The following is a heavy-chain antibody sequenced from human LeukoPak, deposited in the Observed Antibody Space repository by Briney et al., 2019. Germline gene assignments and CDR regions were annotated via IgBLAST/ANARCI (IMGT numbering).Heavy chain of an antibody. CDR3: ARDWGGGGSFDY. D-gene: IGHD3-10*01. J-gene: IGHJ4*02. CDR2: IYYSGST. Sequence: SETLSLTCTVSGGSISSGGYYWSWIRQHPGKGLEWIGYIYYSGSTNYNPSLKSRVTISVDTSKNQFSLKLSSVAAADTAVYYCARDWGGGGSFDYWGQGTLVTVSS. CDR1: GGSISSGGYY. V-gene: IGHV4-31*03.